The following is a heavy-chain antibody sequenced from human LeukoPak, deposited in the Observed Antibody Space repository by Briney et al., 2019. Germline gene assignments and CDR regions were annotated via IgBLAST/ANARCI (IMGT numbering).Heavy chain of an antibody. CDR3: ARVKGYGSGTYNPYYFDY. J-gene: IGHJ4*02. Sequence: SETLSLTCAVYGGSFSGYYWSWIRQPPGKGLEWIGEINHSGSTNYNPSLKSRVTISVDTSKNQFSLKLSSVTAADTAVYYCARVKGYGSGTYNPYYFDYWGQGTLVTVSS. D-gene: IGHD3-10*01. CDR1: GGSFSGYY. V-gene: IGHV4-34*01. CDR2: INHSGST.